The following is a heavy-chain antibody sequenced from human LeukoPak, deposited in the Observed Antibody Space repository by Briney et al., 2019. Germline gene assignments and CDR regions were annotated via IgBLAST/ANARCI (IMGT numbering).Heavy chain of an antibody. Sequence: SETLSLTCTVSGGSINGYSWGWIRQPPGEGLEWIGCIDYTGTTNYYPSLKSRVIIAVDTSKNQFSLKLNSVTAADTAVYYCARWRVVGSTDNWFDPWGQGTLVTVSS. CDR3: ARWRVVGSTDNWFDP. J-gene: IGHJ5*02. CDR2: IDYTGTT. CDR1: GGSINGYS. D-gene: IGHD1-26*01. V-gene: IGHV4-59*08.